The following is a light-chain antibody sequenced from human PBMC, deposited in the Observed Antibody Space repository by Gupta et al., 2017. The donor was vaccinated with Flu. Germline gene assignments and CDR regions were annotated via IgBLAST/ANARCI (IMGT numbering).Light chain of an antibody. CDR1: PSVSSN. V-gene: IGKV3-15*01. Sequence: IVMTQSPAPLSVSPGARATLSCWASPSVSSNLAWYQQKPGQGPRLLIHGSSTRATGLPARFSGSGSGTEFTLTISSLQSEDFAVYYCQQYLNWPRTFGQGTRVEIK. J-gene: IGKJ1*01. CDR2: GSS. CDR3: QQYLNWPRT.